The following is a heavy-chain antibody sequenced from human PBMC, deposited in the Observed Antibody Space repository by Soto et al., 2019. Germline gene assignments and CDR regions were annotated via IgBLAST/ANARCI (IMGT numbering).Heavy chain of an antibody. Sequence: QVHLVQSGAEVTKAGSSVKVSCKASGGAFSSHAFSWVRQAPGQGLEWVGGIIPIFETANYAQEFQGRVTISADESTNTVSLELNNLRSDDPAIYFCAIGDRSSWIGNHWGPGTQVTVS. J-gene: IGHJ4*02. D-gene: IGHD6-6*01. CDR3: AIGDRSSWIGNH. V-gene: IGHV1-69*01. CDR1: GGAFSSHA. CDR2: IIPIFETA.